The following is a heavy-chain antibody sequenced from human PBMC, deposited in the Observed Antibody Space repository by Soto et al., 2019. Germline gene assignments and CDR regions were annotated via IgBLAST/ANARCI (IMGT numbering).Heavy chain of an antibody. CDR1: GYTFTAYH. J-gene: IGHJ6*02. CDR3: ARNMDYYYGRGSGNGHGV. D-gene: IGHD3-10*02. CDR2: INLKFGDT. Sequence: QVQLVQSGAEVKEPGDSVRVSCEASGYTFTAYHIHWVRQAPGQGLEWMGWINLKFGDTTYAQDFQGRVSMTRDMSSSTVYMELSRLTSDDTAIYYCARNMDYYYGRGSGNGHGVWGQGTTVTVFS. V-gene: IGHV1-2*02.